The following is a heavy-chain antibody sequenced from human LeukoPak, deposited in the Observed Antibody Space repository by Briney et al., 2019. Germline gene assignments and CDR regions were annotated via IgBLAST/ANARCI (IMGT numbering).Heavy chain of an antibody. CDR2: INPNSGGT. Sequence: ASVKVSCKASGYTFTGYYMHWVRQAPGQGLEWMGWINPNSGGTNYAQKFQGRVTMTRDTSISTAYMELSRLRSVDTAVYYCARDLRYPFGGFDPWGQGTLVTVSS. V-gene: IGHV1-2*02. CDR1: GYTFTGYY. J-gene: IGHJ5*02. CDR3: ARDLRYPFGGFDP. D-gene: IGHD3-9*01.